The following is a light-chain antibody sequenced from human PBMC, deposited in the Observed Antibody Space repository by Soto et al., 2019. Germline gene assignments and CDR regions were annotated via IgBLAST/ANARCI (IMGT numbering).Light chain of an antibody. CDR2: SAS. CDR1: QDIGNW. V-gene: IGKV1-12*01. J-gene: IGKJ1*01. CDR3: QQAKNFPWT. Sequence: DIQMTQSPSSVSAAVEDGVTFTCRASQDIGNWLAWYQQKPGEAPRLLIYSASSLQSGVPSRFSGSGSGTEFTLTISSLQPEDFATYFCQQAKNFPWTFGQGTKV.